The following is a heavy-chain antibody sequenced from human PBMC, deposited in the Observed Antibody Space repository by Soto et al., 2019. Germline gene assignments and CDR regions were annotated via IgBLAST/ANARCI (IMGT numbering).Heavy chain of an antibody. CDR1: GFTFSSYA. CDR3: ARVLRIRGGRYYYGMDV. D-gene: IGHD3-10*01. CDR2: ISYDGSNK. Sequence: GQLVESGGGVAQPGRSLRLSCAASGFTFSSYAMHWVRQTPGQGLEWVAVISYDGSNKYYADSVKGRFTISRDNSNDTVYLQMNSLRTEDTAVYFCARVLRIRGGRYYYGMDVWGQGTTDTVSS. V-gene: IGHV3-30-3*01. J-gene: IGHJ6*02.